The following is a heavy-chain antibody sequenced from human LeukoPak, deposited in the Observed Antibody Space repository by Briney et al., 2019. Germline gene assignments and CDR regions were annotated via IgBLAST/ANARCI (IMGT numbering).Heavy chain of an antibody. CDR2: INPHSGGT. D-gene: IGHD4-23*01. V-gene: IGHV1-2*02. Sequence: ASVKVSCKASGYTFTGYYMHWVRQAPGQGLEWMGWINPHSGGTNSAQKFQGRFTMTRDTSISTAYMELSRLRSDDTAVYYCARAYDYGGNLVPFDYWGQGTLVTVSS. CDR1: GYTFTGYY. J-gene: IGHJ4*02. CDR3: ARAYDYGGNLVPFDY.